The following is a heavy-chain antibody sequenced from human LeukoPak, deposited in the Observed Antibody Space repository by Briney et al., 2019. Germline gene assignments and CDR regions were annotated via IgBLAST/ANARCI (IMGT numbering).Heavy chain of an antibody. V-gene: IGHV3-23*01. J-gene: IGHJ4*02. CDR3: GKTTVGYSRGQQPAWPVDY. CDR2: IFGSGGSP. CDR1: GFTFGSHA. D-gene: IGHD5-18*01. Sequence: GGSLRLSCEASGFTFGSHAMYWVRQAPGKGLEWVAGIFGSGGSPHYADPVKGRFTISRDNSRNTVYLQINSLRAEDTAVYYCGKTTVGYSRGQQPAWPVDYWGQGTLVTVSS.